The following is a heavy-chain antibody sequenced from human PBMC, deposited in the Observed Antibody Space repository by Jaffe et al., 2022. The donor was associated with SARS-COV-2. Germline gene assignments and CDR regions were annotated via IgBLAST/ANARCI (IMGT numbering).Heavy chain of an antibody. CDR1: GFTFSSYW. CDR3: ARGSAHCHSGDCFQTGVDY. J-gene: IGHJ4*02. Sequence: EVQLVESGGGLVQPGGSLRLSCSASGFTFSSYWMSWVRQAPGKGLEWVANMKQSGSETYYVDSVKGRFTISRDNAQNSLYLQMTSLTDLDTAIYYCARGSAHCHSGDCFQTGVDYWGQGTLVSVSS. CDR2: MKQSGSET. V-gene: IGHV3-7*01. D-gene: IGHD2-21*02.